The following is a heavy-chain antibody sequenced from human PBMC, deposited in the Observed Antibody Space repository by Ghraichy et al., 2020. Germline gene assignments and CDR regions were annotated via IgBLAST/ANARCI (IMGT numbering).Heavy chain of an antibody. D-gene: IGHD3-22*01. Sequence: SETLSLTCTVSGGSISSGDYYWSWIRQPPGKGLEWIGYIYYSGSTYYNPSLKSRVTISVDTSKNQFSLKLSSVTAADTAVYYCARGYYYDSSGYHDDAFDIWGQGTMVTVSS. CDR2: IYYSGST. CDR3: ARGYYYDSSGYHDDAFDI. CDR1: GGSISSGDYY. V-gene: IGHV4-30-4*01. J-gene: IGHJ3*02.